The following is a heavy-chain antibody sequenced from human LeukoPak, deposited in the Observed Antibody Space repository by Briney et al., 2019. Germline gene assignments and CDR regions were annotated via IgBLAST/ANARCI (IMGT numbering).Heavy chain of an antibody. CDR2: ISTSGTT. J-gene: IGHJ4*02. CDR1: GGSICNYY. D-gene: IGHD3-10*01. V-gene: IGHV4-4*07. Sequence: KPSETLSLTCTVSGGSICNYYWNWIRQPAGKGLEWIGRISTSGTTNYHPSLKSRVTLSLDTSKNKLSLNLRSVTAADTAIYFCARRHPYYYGSGTYSREDWGQGTLVTVSS. CDR3: ARRHPYYYGSGTYSRED.